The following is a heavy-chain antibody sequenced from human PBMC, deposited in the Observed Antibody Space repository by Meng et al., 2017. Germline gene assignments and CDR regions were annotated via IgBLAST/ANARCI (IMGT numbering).Heavy chain of an antibody. Sequence: GESLKISCAASGFTFSSYAMSWVRQAPGQGLEWVSAISGSGGSTYYADSVQGRFTIARDNSKNTLYLRTNSLRAEDTAVYYCAKTPRVVFIVGATVSLDYWGQGTLVTVSS. V-gene: IGHV3-23*01. J-gene: IGHJ4*02. CDR2: ISGSGGST. D-gene: IGHD1-26*01. CDR1: GFTFSSYA. CDR3: AKTPRVVFIVGATVSLDY.